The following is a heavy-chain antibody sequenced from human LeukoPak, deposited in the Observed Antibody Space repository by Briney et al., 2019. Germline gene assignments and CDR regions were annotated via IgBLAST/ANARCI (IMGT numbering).Heavy chain of an antibody. Sequence: GGSLRLFCASSVFTINNAWVSLLRQAPGKGLEWVGRIKSKTDGGTTDYAAPVKGRFTISRDDSKNTLYLQMNSLKTEDYYGSGISDYWGQGALVTVSS. V-gene: IGHV3-15*01. CDR3: SDY. J-gene: IGHJ4*02. CDR1: VFTINNAW. CDR2: IKSKTDGGTT. D-gene: IGHD3-10*01.